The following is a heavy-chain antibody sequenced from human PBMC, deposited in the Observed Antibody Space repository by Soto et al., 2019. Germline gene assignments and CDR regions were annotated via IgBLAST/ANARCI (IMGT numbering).Heavy chain of an antibody. V-gene: IGHV4-31*03. J-gene: IGHJ4*02. D-gene: IGHD4-17*01. CDR1: GGSISSGGYY. CDR3: ARSPEATVTAFDY. Sequence: QVQLQESGPGLVKPSQTLSLTCTVSGGSISSGGYYWSWIRQHPGKGLEWIGYIYYSGSTYYNPPLKSRVTVSVDTSQNQFSLKLSSVTAADTAVYYCARSPEATVTAFDYWGQGTLVTVSS. CDR2: IYYSGST.